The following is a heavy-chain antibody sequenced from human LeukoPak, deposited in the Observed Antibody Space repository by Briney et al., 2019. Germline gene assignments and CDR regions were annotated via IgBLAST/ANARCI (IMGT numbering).Heavy chain of an antibody. CDR3: ARDSSYDYVWGSYDLDI. Sequence: GGSLRLSCAASGFTFSSYWMSWVRQAPGKGLEWVANIKQDGSEKYYVDSVKGGFTISRDNAKNSLYLQMNSLRDEDTAVYYCARDSSYDYVWGSYDLDIWGQGTMVTVSS. CDR2: IKQDGSEK. CDR1: GFTFSSYW. J-gene: IGHJ3*02. D-gene: IGHD3-16*01. V-gene: IGHV3-7*01.